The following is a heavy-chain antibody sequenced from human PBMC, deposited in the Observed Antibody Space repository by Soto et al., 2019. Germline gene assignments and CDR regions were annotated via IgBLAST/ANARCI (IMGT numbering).Heavy chain of an antibody. J-gene: IGHJ6*02. CDR2: IIPIFGTA. D-gene: IGHD7-27*01. CDR1: GGTFSSYA. Sequence: ASVKVSCKASGGTFSSYAISWVRQAPGQGLEWMGGIIPIFGTANYAQKFQGRVTITADESTSTAYMEMNSLRVEDTAVYYCARGDHWGTRVKYYYGLDVWGQGTTVTVSS. V-gene: IGHV1-69*13. CDR3: ARGDHWGTRVKYYYGLDV.